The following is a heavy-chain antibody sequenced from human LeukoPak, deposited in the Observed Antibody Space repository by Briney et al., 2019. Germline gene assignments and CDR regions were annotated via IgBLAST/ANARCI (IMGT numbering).Heavy chain of an antibody. V-gene: IGHV1-2*02. CDR3: ARVITMVRGVNGHFDH. CDR1: GYTFTGYY. Sequence: ASVTVSYKASGYTFTGYYMHWVRQAPGQGREWMGWINPNSGGTNYAQKFQGRVTMTRDTSISTAYMELSRLRSDDTAVYYCARVITMVRGVNGHFDHWGQGTLVTVSS. CDR2: INPNSGGT. D-gene: IGHD3-10*01. J-gene: IGHJ5*02.